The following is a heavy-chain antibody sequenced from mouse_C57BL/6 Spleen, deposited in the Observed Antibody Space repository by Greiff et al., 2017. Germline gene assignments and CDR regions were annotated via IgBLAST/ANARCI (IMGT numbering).Heavy chain of an antibody. J-gene: IGHJ4*01. Sequence: DVQLVESGGGLVKPGGSLKLSCAASGFTFSDYGMHWVRQAPEKGLEWVAYISSGSSTIYYADTVKGRFTISRDNAKNTLFLQMTSLRSEDTAMYYCARPDYRYAMDYWGQGTSVTVSS. V-gene: IGHV5-17*01. CDR3: ARPDYRYAMDY. CDR1: GFTFSDYG. CDR2: ISSGSSTI. D-gene: IGHD2-13*01.